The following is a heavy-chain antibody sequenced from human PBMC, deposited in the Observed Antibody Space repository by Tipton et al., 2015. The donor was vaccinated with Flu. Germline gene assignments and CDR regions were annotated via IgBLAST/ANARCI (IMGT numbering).Heavy chain of an antibody. CDR3: ARHGGGHCRSTTCYDDAFGV. V-gene: IGHV5-51*01. D-gene: IGHD2-2*01. Sequence: QLVQSGAEVKKPGESLRISCEGSGYSFTNYWIGWVRQMPGKGLEWMGIIYPDDSDVRYSPSFLCQVTISADKSISTAYLQWSSLKASDTAMSYCARHGGGHCRSTTCYDDAFGVWGQGTLVTVSS. CDR2: IYPDDSDV. CDR1: GYSFTNYW. J-gene: IGHJ3*01.